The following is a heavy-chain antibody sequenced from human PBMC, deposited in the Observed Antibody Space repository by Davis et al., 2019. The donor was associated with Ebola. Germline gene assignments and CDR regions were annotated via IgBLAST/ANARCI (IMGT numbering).Heavy chain of an antibody. J-gene: IGHJ6*03. D-gene: IGHD1-26*01. V-gene: IGHV4-61*08. CDR1: SGSVNSNVYS. CDR2: IYNRGTT. Sequence: MPSETLSLTCTVASGSVNSNVYSWNWIRQSPEKGLEWIGFIYNRGTTNYNPSLHRRVTISKDTTRNQFSLELRSVTAADTAVYSFAALFSVSYFAYLDVWGKGTTVTVS. CDR3: AALFSVSYFAYLDV.